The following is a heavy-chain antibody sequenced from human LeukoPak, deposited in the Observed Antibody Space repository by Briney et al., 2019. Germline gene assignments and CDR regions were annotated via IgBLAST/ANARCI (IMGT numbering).Heavy chain of an antibody. CDR2: FIPIFGTA. J-gene: IGHJ4*02. CDR3: AKNTVTPSRTWYYFDS. Sequence: ASVKVSCKASGGTFSNNAINWVRQAPGQGLEWMGGFIPIFGTANYAQKFQGSVSITADESTRTAYMELYSLRSDDTAVYYCAKNTVTPSRTWYYFDSWGQGTLVTVSS. V-gene: IGHV1-69*13. D-gene: IGHD4-11*01. CDR1: GGTFSNNA.